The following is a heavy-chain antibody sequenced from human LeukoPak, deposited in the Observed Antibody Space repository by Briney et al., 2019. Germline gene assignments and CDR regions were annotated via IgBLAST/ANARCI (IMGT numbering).Heavy chain of an antibody. D-gene: IGHD3-22*01. V-gene: IGHV4-31*03. CDR3: ARDSNYYDSSGPIIGSFDI. Sequence: SQTLSLTCTVSGGSISSGGYYWSWIRQHPGKGLEWIGYIYYSGSTYYNPSLKSRVTISVDTSKNQFSLKLSSVTAADTAVYYCARDSNYYDSSGPIIGSFDIWGQGTMVTVSS. CDR1: GGSISSGGYY. J-gene: IGHJ3*02. CDR2: IYYSGST.